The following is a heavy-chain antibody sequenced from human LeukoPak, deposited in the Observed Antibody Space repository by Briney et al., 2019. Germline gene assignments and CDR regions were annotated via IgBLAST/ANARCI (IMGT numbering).Heavy chain of an antibody. Sequence: SVKVSCKASGGTFSSYAISRVRQAPGQGLEWMGRIIPIFGTANYAQKFQGRVTITTDESTSTAYMELSSPRSEDTAVYYCARALVDYGDYWYFDLWGRGTLVTVSS. CDR3: ARALVDYGDYWYFDL. V-gene: IGHV1-69*05. J-gene: IGHJ2*01. CDR2: IIPIFGTA. CDR1: GGTFSSYA. D-gene: IGHD4-17*01.